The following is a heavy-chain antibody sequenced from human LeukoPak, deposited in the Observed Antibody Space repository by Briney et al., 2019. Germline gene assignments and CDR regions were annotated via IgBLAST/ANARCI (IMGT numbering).Heavy chain of an antibody. CDR3: ARGGITTYFDY. CDR1: GYIFTNYA. Sequence: ASVKVSCKASGYIFTNYAMHWVRQAPGQRLEWMGWINAGNGNTKYSQKFQGRVTITRDTSASTACIELSSLRSEDTAVYYCARGGITTYFDYWGQGTLVTVSS. V-gene: IGHV1-3*01. J-gene: IGHJ4*02. D-gene: IGHD3-3*01. CDR2: INAGNGNT.